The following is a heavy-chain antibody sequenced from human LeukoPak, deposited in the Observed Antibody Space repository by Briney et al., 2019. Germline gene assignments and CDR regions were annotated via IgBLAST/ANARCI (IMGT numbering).Heavy chain of an antibody. J-gene: IGHJ4*02. Sequence: GGSLRLSCAASGFTFSSYWMSWVRQAPGKGLEWMAFIRYDGSNKYYADSVKGRFTISRDNSKNTLYLQMNSLRAEDTAMYYCTKDLQRSLDYWGQGTLVTVSS. CDR3: TKDLQRSLDY. D-gene: IGHD6-25*01. CDR2: IRYDGSNK. V-gene: IGHV3-30*02. CDR1: GFTFSSYW.